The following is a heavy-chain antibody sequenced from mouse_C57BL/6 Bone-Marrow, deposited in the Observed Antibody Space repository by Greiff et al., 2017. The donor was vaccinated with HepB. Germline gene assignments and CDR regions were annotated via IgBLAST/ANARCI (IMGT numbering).Heavy chain of an antibody. V-gene: IGHV1-80*01. D-gene: IGHD2-5*01. J-gene: IGHJ4*01. CDR1: GYAFSSYW. Sequence: QVQLQQSGAELVKPGASVKISCKASGYAFSSYWMNWVKQRPGKGLEWIGQIYPGDGDTNYNGKFKGKATLTADKSSSTAYMQLSSLTSEDSAVYFSASRGSNYDNYAMDYWGQGTSVTVSS. CDR2: IYPGDGDT. CDR3: ASRGSNYDNYAMDY.